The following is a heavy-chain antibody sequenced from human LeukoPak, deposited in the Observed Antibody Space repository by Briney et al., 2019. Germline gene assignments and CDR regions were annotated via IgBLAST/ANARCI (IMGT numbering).Heavy chain of an antibody. CDR2: ISSSSSYI. J-gene: IGHJ5*02. Sequence: GGSLRLSCAASGFTFSSYSMNWVRQAPGKGLEWVSSISSSSSYIYYADSVKGRFTISRDNAKNSLYLQMNSLRAEDTAVYYCARDRYDFWSGYSPLNWFDPWGQGTLVTVSS. D-gene: IGHD3-3*01. CDR3: ARDRYDFWSGYSPLNWFDP. CDR1: GFTFSSYS. V-gene: IGHV3-21*01.